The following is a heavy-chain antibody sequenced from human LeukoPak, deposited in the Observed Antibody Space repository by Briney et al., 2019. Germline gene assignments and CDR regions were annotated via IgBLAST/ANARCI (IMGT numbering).Heavy chain of an antibody. D-gene: IGHD3-10*01. CDR1: GGSLSSYY. Sequence: SETLSLTCTVSGGSLSSYYWSWIRQPPAKGLEGIGRIYTSGSTTYNPSLKSRVTMPVDTSKSQFSIKLSSVTAADTAVYYCARDSGTTGEVKFDPWGQGTQVTVSS. V-gene: IGHV4-4*07. CDR2: IYTSGST. CDR3: ARDSGTTGEVKFDP. J-gene: IGHJ5*02.